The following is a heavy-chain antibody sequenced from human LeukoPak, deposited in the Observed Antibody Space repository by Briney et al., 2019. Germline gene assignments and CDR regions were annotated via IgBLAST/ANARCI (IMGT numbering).Heavy chain of an antibody. CDR2: IIPIFGIA. Sequence: VASVKVSCKASGGTFSSYSISWMRQAPGQGLEGMGRIIPIFGIANYAQKFQGRATITADKPTSTAYMELSSLRSEDTAVYYCATCIAAAGTRWFDPWGQGTLVTVSS. CDR3: ATCIAAAGTRWFDP. CDR1: GGTFSSYS. J-gene: IGHJ5*02. D-gene: IGHD6-13*01. V-gene: IGHV1-69*02.